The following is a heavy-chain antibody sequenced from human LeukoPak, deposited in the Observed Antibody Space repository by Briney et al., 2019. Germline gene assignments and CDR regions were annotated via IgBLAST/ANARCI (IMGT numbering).Heavy chain of an antibody. CDR3: ARRGSSWCFDY. J-gene: IGHJ4*02. CDR1: GGSISSGSYY. V-gene: IGHV4-61*02. D-gene: IGHD6-13*01. Sequence: SQTLSLTCTVSGGSISSGSYYWSWIRQPAGKGLEWIGRIYTSGSTNYNPSLKSRVTISVDTSKNQFSLKLSSVTAADTAVYYCARRGSSWCFDYWGQGTLVTVSS. CDR2: IYTSGST.